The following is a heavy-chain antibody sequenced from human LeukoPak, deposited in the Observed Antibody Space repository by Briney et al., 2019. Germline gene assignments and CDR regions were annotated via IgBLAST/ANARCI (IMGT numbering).Heavy chain of an antibody. CDR1: GGSISSSSYY. J-gene: IGHJ6*03. V-gene: IGHV4-39*01. D-gene: IGHD3-10*01. Sequence: SETLSLTCAVYGGSISSSSYYWGWIRQPPGKGLEWIGSIYYSGITYHNPSLKSRVTISVDTSNNQFSLKMSSVTAADTAVYFCARHQEGMVRGVLYYMDVWGKGTTVIISS. CDR3: ARHQEGMVRGVLYYMDV. CDR2: IYYSGIT.